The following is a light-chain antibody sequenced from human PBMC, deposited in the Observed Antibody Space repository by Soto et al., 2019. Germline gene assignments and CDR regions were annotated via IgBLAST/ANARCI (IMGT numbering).Light chain of an antibody. CDR2: GAS. V-gene: IGKV3-20*01. Sequence: EIVLTQSPGTLSLSPGERATLSCRASQNIITYLAWYQQKPGQAPRLLIYGASTRATGVPDRLSGSGSGADFTFTINRLEPEDFAVYFCQHYYRLPPTYGQGTKLEV. J-gene: IGKJ2*01. CDR3: QHYYRLPPT. CDR1: QNIITY.